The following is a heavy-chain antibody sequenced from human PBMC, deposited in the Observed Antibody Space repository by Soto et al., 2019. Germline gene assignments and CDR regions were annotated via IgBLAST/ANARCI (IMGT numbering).Heavy chain of an antibody. CDR2: IYYSGST. Sequence: SETLSLTCTVSGGSISSYYWSWIRQPPGKGLEWIGYIYYSGSTNYHPSLKSRVTKSVDTSKNPFSPKLSSVTAADTAVYYCARGAQWLVYFDYWGQGTLVTVSS. V-gene: IGHV4-59*01. CDR1: GGSISSYY. J-gene: IGHJ4*02. D-gene: IGHD6-19*01. CDR3: ARGAQWLVYFDY.